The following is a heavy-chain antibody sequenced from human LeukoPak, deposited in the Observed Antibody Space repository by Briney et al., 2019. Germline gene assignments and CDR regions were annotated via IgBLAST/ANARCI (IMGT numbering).Heavy chain of an antibody. CDR3: ASSIAAAGQGMDV. CDR1: GGSISSYY. V-gene: IGHV4-59*12. D-gene: IGHD6-13*01. CDR2: IYPSGST. J-gene: IGHJ6*02. Sequence: SETLSLTCTVSGGSISSYYWSWIRQPPGKGLEWIGDIYPSGSTNYNPSLKSRVTISVDTSKNQFSLKLSSVTAADTAVYYCASSIAAAGQGMDVWGQGTTVTVSS.